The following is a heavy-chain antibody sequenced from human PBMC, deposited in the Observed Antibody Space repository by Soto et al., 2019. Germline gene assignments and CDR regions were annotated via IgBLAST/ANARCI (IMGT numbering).Heavy chain of an antibody. J-gene: IGHJ3*02. V-gene: IGHV3-23*01. CDR2: ISGSGGST. CDR1: GFTFSSYA. Sequence: EVQLLESGGGLVQPGGSLRLSCAASGFTFSSYAMSWVRQAPGKGLEWVSTISGSGGSTYYTDSVKGRFTISRDNSTPTLYLQMNGLRAEDTAVYSCAKGFEGSWIQLWLPGDFEIWGQGTIVTVSS. D-gene: IGHD5-18*01. CDR3: AKGFEGSWIQLWLPGDFEI.